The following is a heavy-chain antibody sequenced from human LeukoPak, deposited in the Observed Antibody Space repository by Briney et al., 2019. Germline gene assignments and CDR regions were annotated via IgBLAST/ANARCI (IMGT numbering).Heavy chain of an antibody. CDR1: GGSINSGGYY. J-gene: IGHJ5*02. CDR2: IYYSGST. D-gene: IGHD6-13*01. Sequence: SETLSLTCTVSGGSINSGGYYWSWIRQPPGKGLEWIGYIYYSGSTNYNPSLKSRVTISVDTSKNQFSLKLSSVTAADTAVYYCARDYLMAEIAAFNNCFDPWGQGTLVTVSS. V-gene: IGHV4-61*08. CDR3: ARDYLMAEIAAFNNCFDP.